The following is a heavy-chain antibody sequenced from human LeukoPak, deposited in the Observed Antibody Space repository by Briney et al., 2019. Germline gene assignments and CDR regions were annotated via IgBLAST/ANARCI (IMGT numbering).Heavy chain of an antibody. CDR2: INYSGNT. CDR1: GGSFSGYY. V-gene: IGHV4-34*01. D-gene: IGHD2-2*01. Sequence: SETLSLTCAVYGGSFSGYYWNWIRQAPGKGLEWIGEINYSGNTNYNPSLKSRVTLLVDTSKNQFSLGLNSVTAADTAVYYCARSCSSTTCSDFDSWGRGTLVTVSS. J-gene: IGHJ4*02. CDR3: ARSCSSTTCSDFDS.